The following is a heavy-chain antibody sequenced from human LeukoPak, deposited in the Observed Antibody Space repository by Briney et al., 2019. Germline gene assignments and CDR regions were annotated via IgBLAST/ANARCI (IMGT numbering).Heavy chain of an antibody. CDR3: ARDRGPYNWNDFSAGVNY. CDR2: ISYDGSNK. CDR1: GFTFSSYA. J-gene: IGHJ4*02. V-gene: IGHV3-30-3*01. Sequence: GGSLRLSCAASGFTFSSYAMHWVRQAPGKGLEWVAVISYDGSNKYYADSVKGRFTISRDYSKNTLFLQLNSLTTDDTAVYYCARDRGPYNWNDFSAGVNYWGQGTLVTVSS. D-gene: IGHD1-1*01.